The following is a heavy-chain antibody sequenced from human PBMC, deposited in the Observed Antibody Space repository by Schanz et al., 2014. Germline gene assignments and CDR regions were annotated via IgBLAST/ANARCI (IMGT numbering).Heavy chain of an antibody. D-gene: IGHD6-13*01. V-gene: IGHV3-48*02. CDR2: ISRSSSTI. Sequence: EVQLVESGGGSVQPGGSLRLSCEASGFTFSNYNMNWVRQAPGKGLEWVSYISRSSSTIYYTDSVKGRFTISRDNAKNSVFLQMNGLRDEDTAVYYCATETYSSSWCFDYWGQGTLVTVSS. J-gene: IGHJ4*02. CDR3: ATETYSSSWCFDY. CDR1: GFTFSNYN.